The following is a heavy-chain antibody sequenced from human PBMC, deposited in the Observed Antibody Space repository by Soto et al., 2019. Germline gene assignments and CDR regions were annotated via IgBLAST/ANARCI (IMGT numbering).Heavy chain of an antibody. CDR2: ISSSGSTI. Sequence: PAGSLRLGCAASGDSFCVSDVAVSCQAQGKGLEWVSYISSSGSTIYYADSVKGRFTISRDNAKNSLYLQMNSLRAEDTAVYYCASEDIVVVPAAIYWGQGTLVTVSS. CDR3: ASEDIVVVPAAIY. V-gene: IGHV3-11*01. J-gene: IGHJ4*02. D-gene: IGHD2-2*02. CDR1: GDSFCVSD.